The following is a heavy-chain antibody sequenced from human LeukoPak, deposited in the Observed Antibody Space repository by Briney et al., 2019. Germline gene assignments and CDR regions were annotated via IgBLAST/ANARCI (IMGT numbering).Heavy chain of an antibody. Sequence: GGSLRLSCAVSGFTVRSHFMAWVRQAPGKGLEWVSVLDTGGATHYADSVKGRFTISRDNTWNTLFLQMNSLRDEDTAVYYCAREFRDAFDVWGKGTRVTVSS. V-gene: IGHV3-53*01. CDR1: GFTVRSHF. D-gene: IGHD3-10*01. J-gene: IGHJ3*01. CDR3: AREFRDAFDV. CDR2: LDTGGAT.